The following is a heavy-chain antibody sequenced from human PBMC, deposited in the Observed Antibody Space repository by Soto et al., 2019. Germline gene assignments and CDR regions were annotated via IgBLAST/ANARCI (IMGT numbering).Heavy chain of an antibody. Sequence: SQTLSLPCALSGDSVSSNSAAWNWIRQSPSRGLEWLGRTYYRSKWYNDYAVSVKSRITINPDTSKNQFSLQLNSVTPEDTAVYYCARESYGSGRDFYYYYGMDVWGQGTTVTVSS. D-gene: IGHD3-10*01. J-gene: IGHJ6*02. CDR1: GDSVSSNSAA. V-gene: IGHV6-1*01. CDR3: ARESYGSGRDFYYYYGMDV. CDR2: TYYRSKWYN.